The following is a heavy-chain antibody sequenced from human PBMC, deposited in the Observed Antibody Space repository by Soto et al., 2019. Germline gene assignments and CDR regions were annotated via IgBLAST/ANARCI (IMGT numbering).Heavy chain of an antibody. CDR1: GFTFTDAW. CDR2: VKSQSDGGTS. CDR3: ATKPSTILGANNAFDW. Sequence: RLSCAASGFTFTDAWMTWVRQAPGKGLEWVGRVKSQSDGGTSDYAAPVLCRFFISRDYLKYTLYLQMNRLKIEVTAVYYCATKPSTILGANNAFDWWGQGTLVTVSS. J-gene: IGHJ4*02. D-gene: IGHD1-26*01. V-gene: IGHV3-15*07.